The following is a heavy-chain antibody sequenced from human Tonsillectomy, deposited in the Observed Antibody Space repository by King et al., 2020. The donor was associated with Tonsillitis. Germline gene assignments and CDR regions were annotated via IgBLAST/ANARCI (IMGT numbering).Heavy chain of an antibody. V-gene: IGHV4-59*01. CDR2: IYYSGST. Sequence: VQLQESGPGLVKPSETLSLTCTVSGGSISSYYWSWIRQPPGKGLEWIGYIYYSGSTNYNPSLKSRVTISVDTSKNQFSLKLSSVTAADTAVYYCARCGYDSSGWYYFDYWGQGTLVTVSS. J-gene: IGHJ4*02. CDR3: ARCGYDSSGWYYFDY. CDR1: GGSISSYY. D-gene: IGHD3-22*01.